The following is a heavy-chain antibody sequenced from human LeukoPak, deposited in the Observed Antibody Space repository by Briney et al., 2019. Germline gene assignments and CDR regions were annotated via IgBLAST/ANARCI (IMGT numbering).Heavy chain of an antibody. CDR1: GGSISSYY. CDR2: IYTSGST. D-gene: IGHD3-3*01. V-gene: IGHV4-4*07. J-gene: IGHJ4*02. CDR3: AREKERGTVFGVVIMTKYYFDY. Sequence: SETLSLTCTVSGGSISSYYWSWIRQPAGKGLEWIGRIYTSGSTNYNPSLKSRVTMSVDTSKNQFSLKLSSVTAADTAVYYCAREKERGTVFGVVIMTKYYFDYWGQGTLVTVSS.